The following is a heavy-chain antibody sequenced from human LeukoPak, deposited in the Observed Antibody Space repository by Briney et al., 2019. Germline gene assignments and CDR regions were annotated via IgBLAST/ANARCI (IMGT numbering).Heavy chain of an antibody. CDR3: ARDSAGTSESDY. D-gene: IGHD1-1*01. V-gene: IGHV1-69*17. Sequence: SVKVSCKASGGTFSSYAISWVRQAPGQGLEWMGGSIPIFGIANYAQKFQGRVTITADKSTSTAYMELSSLRSEDTAVYYCARDSAGTSESDYWGQGTLVTVSS. J-gene: IGHJ4*02. CDR1: GGTFSSYA. CDR2: SIPIFGIA.